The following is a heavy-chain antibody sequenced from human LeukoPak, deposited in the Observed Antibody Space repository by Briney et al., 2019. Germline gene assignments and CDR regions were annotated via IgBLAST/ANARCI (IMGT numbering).Heavy chain of an antibody. V-gene: IGHV1-2*02. CDR2: INPNSGGT. J-gene: IGHJ4*02. CDR1: GYTFTGYY. CDR3: ARGNDILTGYYRLYFDY. D-gene: IGHD3-9*01. Sequence: ASVKVSCKASGYTFTGYYMHWVRQAPGQGLEWMGWINPNSGGTNYAQKFQGRVTMTRDTSIGTAYMELSRLRSDDTAVYYCARGNDILTGYYRLYFDYWGQGTLVTVSS.